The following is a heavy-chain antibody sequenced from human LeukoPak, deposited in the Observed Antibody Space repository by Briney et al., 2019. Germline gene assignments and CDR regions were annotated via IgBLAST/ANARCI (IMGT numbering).Heavy chain of an antibody. CDR1: GGSISSYY. CDR2: IYYSGST. Sequence: PSETLSLTCTVSGGSISSYYWSWIRQPPGKGLEWIGYIYYSGSTNYNPSLKSRVTISVDTSKNQFSLKLSSVTAADTAVYYCARQDTAMADLYYYSRMDVWGQGTTVTVSS. CDR3: ARQDTAMADLYYYSRMDV. D-gene: IGHD5-18*01. V-gene: IGHV4-59*08. J-gene: IGHJ6*02.